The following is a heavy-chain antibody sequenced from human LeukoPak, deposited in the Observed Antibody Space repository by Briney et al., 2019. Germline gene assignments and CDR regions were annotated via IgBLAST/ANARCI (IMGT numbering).Heavy chain of an antibody. CDR1: GGSISSYY. V-gene: IGHV4-59*01. CDR3: ARHYCTNGVCYTNGNNWFDP. Sequence: KSSETLSLTCTVSGGSISSYYWSWIRQPPGKGLEWIGYIYYSGSTNYNPSLKSRVTISVDTPKNQFSLKLSSVTAADTAVYYCARHYCTNGVCYTNGNNWFDPWGQGTLVTVSS. J-gene: IGHJ5*02. CDR2: IYYSGST. D-gene: IGHD2-8*01.